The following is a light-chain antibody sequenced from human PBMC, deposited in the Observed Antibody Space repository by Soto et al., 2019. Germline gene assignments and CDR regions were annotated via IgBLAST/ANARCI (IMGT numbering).Light chain of an antibody. V-gene: IGKV1-39*01. CDR3: QQSSITPRT. Sequence: DIRLTQSPSSLSASVGDRVTISCRASQSISTYLMWYQQKPGKAPNLLIYGASGLQNGVPSRFTGSGSGTEFTLTITSLQPEDFGTYYCQQSSITPRTFGQGTKVEIK. CDR1: QSISTY. CDR2: GAS. J-gene: IGKJ1*01.